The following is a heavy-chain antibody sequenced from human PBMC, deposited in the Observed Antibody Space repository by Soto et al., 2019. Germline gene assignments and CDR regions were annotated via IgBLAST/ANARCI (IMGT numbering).Heavy chain of an antibody. CDR3: VKTRRDSPLSDY. CDR2: ISSNGGST. D-gene: IGHD2-2*01. Sequence: EVQLVESGGGLVQPGGSLRLSCSASGFTFSSYAMHWVRQAPGKGLEYVSAISSNGGSTYSADSLKGRFTISRDNSKNRLYLQMSSLRAEDTAVYYCVKTRRDSPLSDYWGQGTLVTVSS. V-gene: IGHV3-64D*06. J-gene: IGHJ4*02. CDR1: GFTFSSYA.